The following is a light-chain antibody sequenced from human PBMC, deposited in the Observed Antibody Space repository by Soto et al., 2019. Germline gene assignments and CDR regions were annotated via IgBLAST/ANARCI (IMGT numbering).Light chain of an antibody. J-gene: IGKJ3*01. CDR2: GAS. CDR1: QSVSSN. CDR3: QQYNNWPFP. Sequence: EIVMTQSPATLSVSPGERATLSCRASQSVSSNIAWYQQKPGQAPRLLIYGASTRATGIPARFSGSGSGTEFTLTISSLQSADFAVYYCQQYNNWPFPFGPGTKVAIK. V-gene: IGKV3-15*01.